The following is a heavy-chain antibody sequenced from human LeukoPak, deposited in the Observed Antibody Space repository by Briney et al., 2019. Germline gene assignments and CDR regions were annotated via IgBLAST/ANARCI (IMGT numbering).Heavy chain of an antibody. CDR3: AMWGGSPGGWYFGL. CDR2: VDIRGST. J-gene: IGHJ2*01. D-gene: IGHD3-16*01. Sequence: PSQTLSLTCTLSGDSISSRNYYWSWIRQPAGKGLERIGRVDIRGSTNYNPSLKSRVTISIDMSKKQFSLKLSSVTAADTAVYYWAMWGGSPGGWYFGLWGRGTLVTVSS. V-gene: IGHV4-61*02. CDR1: GDSISSRNYY.